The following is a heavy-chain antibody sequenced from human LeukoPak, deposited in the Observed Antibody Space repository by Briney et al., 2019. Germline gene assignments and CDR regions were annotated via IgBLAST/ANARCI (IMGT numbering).Heavy chain of an antibody. CDR1: GFTFSRSW. Sequence: GGSLRLSCAASGFTFSRSWVTWVRRAPGKGLEWVASINQDGSEKYYVDSVKGRFTISRDNAKNSLSLQMNSLGAEDTAVYYCAKVGSSIDFDYWGQGTLVTVSS. CDR3: AKVGSSIDFDY. CDR2: INQDGSEK. V-gene: IGHV3-7*01. J-gene: IGHJ4*02. D-gene: IGHD2-2*01.